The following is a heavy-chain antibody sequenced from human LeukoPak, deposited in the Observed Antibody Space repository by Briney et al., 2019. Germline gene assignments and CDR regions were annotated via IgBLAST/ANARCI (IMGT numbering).Heavy chain of an antibody. J-gene: IGHJ5*02. CDR3: ARHSNWNGGVDWFDP. D-gene: IGHD1-20*01. CDR2: IHYTGSP. V-gene: IGHV4-59*08. Sequence: SETLSLTCTVSGGSNYWSRIRQPPGKGLEWIAYIHYTGSPNYNPSLKSRVTISIDTSKNQFSLNLNSVTAADTAVYYCARHSNWNGGVDWFDPWGQGTQVTVSS. CDR1: GGSNY.